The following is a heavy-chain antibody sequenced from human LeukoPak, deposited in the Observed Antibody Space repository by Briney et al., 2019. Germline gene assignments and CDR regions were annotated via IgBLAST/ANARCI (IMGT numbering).Heavy chain of an antibody. J-gene: IGHJ4*02. CDR3: ARESLAYCDGDCYSAPDF. CDR2: IWYDGRNK. CDR1: GFTFSAYG. Sequence: GGSLRLSCAASGFTFSAYGMHWVRQAPGKGPEWVAVIWYDGRNKDYGDSVKGRFTISRDNSNNTVYLQMNSLRAEDTAVYYCARESLAYCDGDCYSAPDFWGQGTLVTVSS. D-gene: IGHD2-21*02. V-gene: IGHV3-33*01.